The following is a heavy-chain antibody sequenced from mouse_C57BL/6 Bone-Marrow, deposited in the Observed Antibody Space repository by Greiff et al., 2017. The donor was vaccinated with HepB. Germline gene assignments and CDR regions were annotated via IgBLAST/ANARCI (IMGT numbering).Heavy chain of an antibody. Sequence: QVTLKESGPGILQPSQTLSLTCSFSGFSLSTFGMGVGWIRQPSGKGLEWLAHIWWDDDKYYNPALKSRLTISKDTSKNQVFLKIANVGTADTATYSCARIRDYSRGPFDYWGEGTTLTVSS. V-gene: IGHV8-8*01. CDR3: ARIRDYSRGPFDY. D-gene: IGHD1-1*01. CDR1: GFSLSTFGMG. J-gene: IGHJ2*01. CDR2: IWWDDDK.